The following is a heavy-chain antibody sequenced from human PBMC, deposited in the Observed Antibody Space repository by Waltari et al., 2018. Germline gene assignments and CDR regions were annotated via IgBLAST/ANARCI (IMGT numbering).Heavy chain of an antibody. CDR3: AKGNYYYMDV. CDR1: GFTFSSYG. J-gene: IGHJ6*03. V-gene: IGHV3-33*06. CDR2: IWYDGSNK. Sequence: QVQLVASGGGVVQPGRSLRLSCAASGFTFSSYGMHWVRQAPGKGLEWVAVIWYDGSNKYYADSVKGRFTISRDNSKNTLYLQMNSLRAEDTAVYYCAKGNYYYMDVWGKGTTVTVSS.